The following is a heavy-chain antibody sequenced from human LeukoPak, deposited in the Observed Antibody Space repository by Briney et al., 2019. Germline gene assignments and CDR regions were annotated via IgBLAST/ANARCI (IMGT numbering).Heavy chain of an antibody. J-gene: IGHJ3*02. Sequence: GGSLRLSCAASGFTFDDYAMHWVRQAPGKGLEWVSGISWNSGNLGYADSVEGRFTISRDNAKNSMFLQMNSLRAEDMALYYCAKVRVAGSNLDAFDIWGQGTMVTVSS. D-gene: IGHD6-19*01. CDR2: ISWNSGNL. CDR1: GFTFDDYA. CDR3: AKVRVAGSNLDAFDI. V-gene: IGHV3-9*03.